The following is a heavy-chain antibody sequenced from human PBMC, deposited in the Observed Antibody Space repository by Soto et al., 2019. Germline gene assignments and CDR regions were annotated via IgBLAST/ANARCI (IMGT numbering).Heavy chain of an antibody. CDR1: GYTFTSYA. CDR3: ARSLGYISGSFCIPYENQNGRFDY. Sequence: ASVKVSCKASGYTFTSYAMHSVRQAPGQRLEWMAWINAGNGNTKYSQKVQGRVTITRDTSASTDYMELSSLRSEDTAVYYCARSLGYISGSFCIPYENQNGRFDYWGQGTLVTVPS. D-gene: IGHD6-19*01. V-gene: IGHV1-3*01. CDR2: INAGNGNT. J-gene: IGHJ4*02.